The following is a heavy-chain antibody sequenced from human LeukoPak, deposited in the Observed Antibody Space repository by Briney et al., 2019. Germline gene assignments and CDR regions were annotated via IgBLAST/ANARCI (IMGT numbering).Heavy chain of an antibody. J-gene: IGHJ3*02. D-gene: IGHD3-22*01. V-gene: IGHV4-59*08. Sequence: SETLSLTCTVSGGSISSYYWSWIRQPPGKGLGWIGYIYYSGSTNYNPSLKSRDTISVDTSKNQFSLKLSSVTAADTAVYYCAGGSDRIPYYYDSSGYYYAFDIWGQGTMVTVSS. CDR1: GGSISSYY. CDR3: AGGSDRIPYYYDSSGYYYAFDI. CDR2: IYYSGST.